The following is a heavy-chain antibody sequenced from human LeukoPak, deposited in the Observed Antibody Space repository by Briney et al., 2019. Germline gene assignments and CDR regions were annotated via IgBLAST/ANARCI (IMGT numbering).Heavy chain of an antibody. J-gene: IGHJ5*02. CDR2: MNPNSGNT. CDR3: ASRSGDFWSGYYSP. CDR1: GYTFTSYD. D-gene: IGHD3-3*01. Sequence: AXVKVSCKASGYTFTSYDINWVRQAPGQGLEWMGWMNPNSGNTGYAQKFQGRVTMNRNSSISTAYMELSSLRSEDTAVYYCASRSGDFWSGYYSPWGQGTLVTVSS. V-gene: IGHV1-8*01.